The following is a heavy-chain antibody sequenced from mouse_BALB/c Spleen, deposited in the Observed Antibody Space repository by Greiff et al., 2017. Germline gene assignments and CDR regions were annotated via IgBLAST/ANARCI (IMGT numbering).Heavy chain of an antibody. J-gene: IGHJ4*01. CDR1: GFTFSSYA. CDR2: ISSGGST. V-gene: IGHV5-6-5*01. D-gene: IGHD1-1*01. CDR3: ARGRYGSSVDYYAMDY. Sequence: EVKLMESGGGLVKPGGSLKLSCAASGFTFSSYAMSWVRQTPEKRLEWVASISSGGSTYYPDSVKGRFTISRDNARNILYLQMSSLRSEDTAMYYCARGRYGSSVDYYAMDYWGQGTSVTVSS.